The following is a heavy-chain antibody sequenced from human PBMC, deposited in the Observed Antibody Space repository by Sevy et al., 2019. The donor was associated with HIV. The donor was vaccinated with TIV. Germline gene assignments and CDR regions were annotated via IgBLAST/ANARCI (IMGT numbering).Heavy chain of an antibody. CDR3: AGDWGDGYSRGYFDF. D-gene: IGHD5-18*01. CDR2: SYYSGRP. Sequence: SETLSLTCTVSGGSISSYYWSWIRQPPGKGLEWIGYSYYSGRPNYNTSLKSRVTISVDTSKNQFSLKLSAVTAADTAVYYCAGDWGDGYSRGYFDFWGQGTLVTVSS. J-gene: IGHJ4*02. V-gene: IGHV4-59*13. CDR1: GGSISSYY.